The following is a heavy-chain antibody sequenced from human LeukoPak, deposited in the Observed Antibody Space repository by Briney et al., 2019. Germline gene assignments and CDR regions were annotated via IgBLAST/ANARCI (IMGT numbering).Heavy chain of an antibody. J-gene: IGHJ4*02. CDR1: GGSISSSSYY. CDR3: ARARGY. V-gene: IGHV4-39*07. CDR2: INHSGST. Sequence: SETLSLTCTDSGGSISSSSYYWGWIRQPPGKGLEWIGEINHSGSTNYNPSLKSRVTISVDTSKNQFSLKLSSVTAADTAVYYCARARGYWGQGTLVTVSS.